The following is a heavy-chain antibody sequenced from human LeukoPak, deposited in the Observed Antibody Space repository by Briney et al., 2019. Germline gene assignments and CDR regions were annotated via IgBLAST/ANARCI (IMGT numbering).Heavy chain of an antibody. J-gene: IGHJ3*02. D-gene: IGHD4-23*01. CDR1: EFTVSSNH. CDR2: IYGGGST. Sequence: QPGGSLRLSCAASEFTVSSNHMSWVRQAPGKGLEWVSAIYGGGSTYYVGSVKGRFTISRDNSKNTLYLQMNSLRAEDTAVYYCARAGDGGARLGAFDIWGQGTMVTVSS. V-gene: IGHV3-53*01. CDR3: ARAGDGGARLGAFDI.